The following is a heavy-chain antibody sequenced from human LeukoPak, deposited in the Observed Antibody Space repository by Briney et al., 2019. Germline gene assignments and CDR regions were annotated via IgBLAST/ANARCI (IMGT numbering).Heavy chain of an antibody. CDR2: ISSSSSTI. V-gene: IGHV3-48*04. J-gene: IGHJ4*02. Sequence: GGSLRLSCAASGFTFSSYSMNWVRQAPGKGLEWVSYISSSSSTIYYADSVKGRFTISRDNARNSLYLQMNSLRAEDTAVYYCARTRLYYYDSSGPFDYWGQGTLVTVPS. CDR3: ARTRLYYYDSSGPFDY. CDR1: GFTFSSYS. D-gene: IGHD3-22*01.